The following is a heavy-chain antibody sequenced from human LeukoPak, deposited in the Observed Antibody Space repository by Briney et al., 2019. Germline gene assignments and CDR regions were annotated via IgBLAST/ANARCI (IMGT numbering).Heavy chain of an antibody. Sequence: GGSLRLSCAASGFTFSSYEMNWVRQATGKGREWVSYISSSGSTIYYADSVKGRFTISRDNAKNSLYLQMNSLRAEDTAVYYCRSWLFQKGYYFDYWGQGTLVTVSS. J-gene: IGHJ4*02. CDR3: RSWLFQKGYYFDY. CDR2: ISSSGSTI. CDR1: GFTFSSYE. V-gene: IGHV3-48*03. D-gene: IGHD3-9*01.